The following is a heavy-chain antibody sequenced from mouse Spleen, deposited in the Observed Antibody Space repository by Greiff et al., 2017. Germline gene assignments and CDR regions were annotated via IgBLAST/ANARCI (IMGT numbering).Heavy chain of an antibody. CDR3: TRFGNYGHYYAMDY. CDR2: IYPGNSDT. Sequence: EVQLQQSGTVLARPGASVKMSCKASGYSFTSYWMHWVKQRPGQGLEWIGAIYPGNSDTSYNQKFKGKAKLTAVTSASTAYMELSSLTNEDSAVYYCTRFGNYGHYYAMDYWGQGTSVTVSS. J-gene: IGHJ4*01. CDR1: GYSFTSYW. V-gene: IGHV1-5*01. D-gene: IGHD2-1*01.